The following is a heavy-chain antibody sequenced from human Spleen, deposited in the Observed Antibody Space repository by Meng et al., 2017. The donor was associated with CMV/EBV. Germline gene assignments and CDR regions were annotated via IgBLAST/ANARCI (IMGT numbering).Heavy chain of an antibody. CDR3: ARWTSGRCDY. V-gene: IGHV3-72*01. Sequence: GESLKISCAASGFTCSDHYMDWVRQAPGKGLEWVGRIRNKANRDTTEYAASVKGRFTISRDDSRNSLYLQMNGLKTEDTAVYYCARWTSGRCDYWGQGTLVTVSS. J-gene: IGHJ4*02. CDR1: GFTCSDHY. D-gene: IGHD6-19*01. CDR2: IRNKANRDTT.